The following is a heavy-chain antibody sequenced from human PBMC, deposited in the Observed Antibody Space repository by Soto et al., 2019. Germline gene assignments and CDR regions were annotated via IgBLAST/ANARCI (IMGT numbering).Heavy chain of an antibody. CDR2: INNSRSA. V-gene: IGHV4-34*01. D-gene: IGHD1-26*01. CDR3: ARGLITGSHYSGGWYYFDS. Sequence: PSETLSLACAVYGESFSGYIWTWIRQTPGKGLQWIGQINNSRSASYNPSIKSRVTISVHTSNSQFSLELSSVAAADTAVYYCARGLITGSHYSGGWYYFDSWGQGTQVTVSS. J-gene: IGHJ4*02. CDR1: GESFSGYI.